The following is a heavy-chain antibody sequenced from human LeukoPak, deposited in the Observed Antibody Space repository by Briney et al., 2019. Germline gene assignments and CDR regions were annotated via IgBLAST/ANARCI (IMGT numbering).Heavy chain of an antibody. CDR3: ARHSFGHLFDY. V-gene: IGHV4-34*01. J-gene: IGHJ4*02. D-gene: IGHD5-18*01. Sequence: SETLSLTCAVYGGSFSGHYWSWIRQPPGKGLEWIGEINHSGSTNYNPSLKSRVTISVDTSKNQFSLKLSSVTAADTAVYYCARHSFGHLFDYWGQGTLVTVSS. CDR1: GGSFSGHY. CDR2: INHSGST.